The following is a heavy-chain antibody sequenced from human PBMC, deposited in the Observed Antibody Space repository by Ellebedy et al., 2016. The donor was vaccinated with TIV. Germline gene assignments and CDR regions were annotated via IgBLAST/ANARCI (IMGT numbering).Heavy chain of an antibody. Sequence: ASVKVSXXASGYTFTGYYMHWVRQAPGQGLEWMGIINPSGGSTSYAQKFQGRVTMTRDTSTSTVYMELSSLRSEDTAVYYCARVSVVAAPSDAFDIWGQGTMVTVSS. D-gene: IGHD2-15*01. CDR2: INPSGGST. J-gene: IGHJ3*02. CDR3: ARVSVVAAPSDAFDI. CDR1: GYTFTGYY. V-gene: IGHV1-46*01.